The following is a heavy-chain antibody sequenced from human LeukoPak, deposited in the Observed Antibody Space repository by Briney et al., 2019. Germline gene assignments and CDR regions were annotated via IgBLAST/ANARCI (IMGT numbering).Heavy chain of an antibody. CDR2: MNPNSGNT. Sequence: GASVKVSCKASGYTFTSYDINWVRQATGQGLEWMGWMNPNSGNTGYAQKFQGRVTITRNTSISTAYMELSSLRSEDTAVYYCARITRWELLFFDYWGQGTLVTVSS. CDR1: GYTFTSYD. D-gene: IGHD1-26*01. J-gene: IGHJ4*02. CDR3: ARITRWELLFFDY. V-gene: IGHV1-8*03.